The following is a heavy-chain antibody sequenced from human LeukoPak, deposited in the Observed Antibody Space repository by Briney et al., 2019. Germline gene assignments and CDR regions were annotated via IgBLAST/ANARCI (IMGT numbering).Heavy chain of an antibody. CDR3: ARQGVGATDC. D-gene: IGHD1-26*01. Sequence: SETLSLTCTVSGGSISSSTYYWAWIRQSPGKGLEWIGSITYGGSTYYNPSLESRVTISVDTSKNQFSLRLISVTAVDTAVYYCARQGVGATDCWGQGTLVTVSS. V-gene: IGHV4-39*01. CDR1: GGSISSSTYY. CDR2: ITYGGST. J-gene: IGHJ4*02.